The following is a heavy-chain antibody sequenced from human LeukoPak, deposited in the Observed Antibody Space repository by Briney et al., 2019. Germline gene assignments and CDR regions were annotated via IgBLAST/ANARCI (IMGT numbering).Heavy chain of an antibody. Sequence: RASVKVSCKASGYTFTSYDINWVRQATGQGLEWMGWMNPNSGNTGYAQKFQGRVTITRNTSISTAYMELSSLRSEDTAVYYCARGQGSGWYRYYYYYMDVWGKGTTVTISS. CDR2: MNPNSGNT. J-gene: IGHJ6*03. D-gene: IGHD6-19*01. V-gene: IGHV1-8*03. CDR3: ARGQGSGWYRYYYYYMDV. CDR1: GYTFTSYD.